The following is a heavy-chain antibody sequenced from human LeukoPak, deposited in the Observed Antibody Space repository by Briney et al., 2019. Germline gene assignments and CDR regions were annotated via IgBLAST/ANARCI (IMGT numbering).Heavy chain of an antibody. J-gene: IGHJ4*02. D-gene: IGHD3-3*01. CDR3: AKPSSNYDFWSGYSN. Sequence: SETLSLTCAVYGGSFSGYYWSWIRQPPGKGLEWIGEINHSGSTNYNPSLKSRVTISVDTSKNQFSLKLSSVTAADTAVYYCAKPSSNYDFWSGYSNWGQGTLVTVSS. V-gene: IGHV4-34*01. CDR1: GGSFSGYY. CDR2: INHSGST.